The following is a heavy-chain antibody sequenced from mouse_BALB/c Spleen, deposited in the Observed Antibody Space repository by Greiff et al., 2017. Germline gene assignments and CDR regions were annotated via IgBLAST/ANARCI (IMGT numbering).Heavy chain of an antibody. V-gene: IGHV5-6-5*01. Sequence: EVMLVESGGGLVKPGGSLKLSCAASGFTFSSYAMSWVRQTPEKRLEWVASISSGGSTYYPDSVKGRFTISRDNARNILYLQMSSLRSEDTAMYYCARGRGITTLVAGDYFDYWGQGTTLTVSS. D-gene: IGHD1-1*01. CDR3: ARGRGITTLVAGDYFDY. CDR2: ISSGGST. CDR1: GFTFSSYA. J-gene: IGHJ2*01.